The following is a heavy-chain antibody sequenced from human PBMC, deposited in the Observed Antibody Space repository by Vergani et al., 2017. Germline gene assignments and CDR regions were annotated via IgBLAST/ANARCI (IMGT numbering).Heavy chain of an antibody. CDR1: GFTFSSYA. V-gene: IGHV3-30*04. CDR3: ARGAEERIVVVPAASVYYYYYMDV. CDR2: ISYDGSNK. Sequence: QVQLVESGGGVVQPGRSLRLSCAASGFTFSSYAMHWVRQAPGKGLEWVAVISYDGSNKYYADSVKGRFTISRDNSKNTLYLQMNSLRAEDPAVYYCARGAEERIVVVPAASVYYYYYMDVWGKGTTVTVSS. D-gene: IGHD2-2*01. J-gene: IGHJ6*03.